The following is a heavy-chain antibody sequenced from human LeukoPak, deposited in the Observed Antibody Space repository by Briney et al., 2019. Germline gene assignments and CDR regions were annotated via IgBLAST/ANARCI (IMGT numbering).Heavy chain of an antibody. Sequence: ASVKVSCKASGYTFTGYYMHWVRQDPGQGLEWMGWINPNSGGTNYAQKFQGRVTMTRDTSISTAYMELSRLRSDDTAVYYCARDGLEITGSTGFDYWGQGTLVTVSS. CDR3: ARDGLEITGSTGFDY. J-gene: IGHJ4*02. CDR2: INPNSGGT. D-gene: IGHD1-7*01. CDR1: GYTFTGYY. V-gene: IGHV1-2*02.